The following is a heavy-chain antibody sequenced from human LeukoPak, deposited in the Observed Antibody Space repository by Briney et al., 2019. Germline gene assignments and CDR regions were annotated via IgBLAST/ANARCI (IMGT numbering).Heavy chain of an antibody. CDR3: ARVNNWNYYFDY. D-gene: IGHD1-7*01. CDR2: MNPNSGNT. J-gene: IGHJ4*02. V-gene: IGHV1-8*01. Sequence: ASVKVSCKASGYTFTSYDINWVRQATGQGLEWMGWMNPNSGNTGYAQKFQGRVTMTRNTSISTAYMELSSLRSEDTAVYYCARVNNWNYYFDYWGQGTLVTVSS. CDR1: GYTFTSYD.